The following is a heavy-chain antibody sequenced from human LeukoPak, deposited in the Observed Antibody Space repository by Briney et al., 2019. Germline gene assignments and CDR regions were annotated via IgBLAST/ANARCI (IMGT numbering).Heavy chain of an antibody. D-gene: IGHD3-22*01. CDR1: GGSISSGDYY. Sequence: SETLSLTCTVSGGSISSGDYYWRWIRQPPGKGLEWIGYIYYSGSTYYHPSLKSRVTISVDTSKNQFSLKLSSVTAADTAVYYCARNVGSDYYDSSGYVVSDAFDIWGQGTMVTVSS. J-gene: IGHJ3*02. CDR3: ARNVGSDYYDSSGYVVSDAFDI. CDR2: IYYSGST. V-gene: IGHV4-30-4*01.